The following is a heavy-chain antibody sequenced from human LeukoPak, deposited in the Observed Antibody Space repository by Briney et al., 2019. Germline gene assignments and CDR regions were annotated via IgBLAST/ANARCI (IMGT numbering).Heavy chain of an antibody. CDR2: ISGSGGST. CDR3: AKPYCSSTSCDDAFDI. V-gene: IGHV3-23*01. CDR1: GFTFSSYA. D-gene: IGHD2-2*01. Sequence: GGSLRLSCAASGFTFSSYAKSWVRQAPGKGLEWVSAISGSGGSTYYADSVKGRFTISRDNSKNTLYLQMNSLRAEDTAVYYCAKPYCSSTSCDDAFDIWGQGTMVTVSS. J-gene: IGHJ3*02.